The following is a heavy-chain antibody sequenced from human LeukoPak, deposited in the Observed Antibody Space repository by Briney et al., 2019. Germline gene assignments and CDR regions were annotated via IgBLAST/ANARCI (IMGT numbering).Heavy chain of an antibody. CDR1: GFTFDDYA. CDR3: AKSSGRGVTYYFDY. V-gene: IGHV3-9*01. Sequence: GGSLRLSCAASGFTFDDYAMHWVRQAPGKGLEWVSGISWNSGSIGYADSVKGRFTISRDNAKNSLYLQMSSLRAEDTALYYCAKSSGRGVTYYFDYWGQGTLVTVSS. J-gene: IGHJ4*02. D-gene: IGHD3-10*01. CDR2: ISWNSGSI.